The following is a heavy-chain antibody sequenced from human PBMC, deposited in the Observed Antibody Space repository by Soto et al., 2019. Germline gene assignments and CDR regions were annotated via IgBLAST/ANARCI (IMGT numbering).Heavy chain of an antibody. CDR1: GFTFSNYA. CDR3: AKDRKCENNNGWPQGS. V-gene: IGHV3-30*04. J-gene: IGHJ5*02. Sequence: GGSLRLACSASGFTFSNYAMHWGRQAPGKGLEWLAAISDDGSNKYYGDSVKGRFTISRDNSKNTLYLQINSLRAEDTAVYYCAKDRKCENNNGWPQGSWGQETQVTVSS. D-gene: IGHD6-19*01. CDR2: ISDDGSNK.